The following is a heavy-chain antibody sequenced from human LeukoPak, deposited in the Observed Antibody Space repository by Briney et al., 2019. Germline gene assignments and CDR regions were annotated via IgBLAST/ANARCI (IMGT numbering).Heavy chain of an antibody. Sequence: PGGSLRLSCAASGFTFIRNAMHWVRQAPGKGLEWVALIWYDGSNKYYADSVRGRFTISRDNSKNTLYLQMNSPRAEDTAVYYCAGGSGDYSPDYWGQGTLVTVSS. CDR3: AGGSGDYSPDY. CDR1: GFTFIRNA. D-gene: IGHD4-17*01. CDR2: IWYDGSNK. J-gene: IGHJ4*02. V-gene: IGHV3-33*01.